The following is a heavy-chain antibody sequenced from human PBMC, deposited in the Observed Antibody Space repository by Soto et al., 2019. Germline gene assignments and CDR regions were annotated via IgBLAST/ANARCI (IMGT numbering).Heavy chain of an antibody. D-gene: IGHD2-2*01. V-gene: IGHV4-39*01. CDR1: GGSISSSSYY. J-gene: IGHJ5*02. Sequence: QLPLQESGPGLVKPSETLSLTCTVSGGSISSSSYYWGWIRQPPGKGLEWIGSIYYSGSTYYNPSLKSRVTRSVDTSKNQFSLKLSSVTAADTAVYYCARQTDIVLVPADNWFDPWGQGTLVTVSS. CDR3: ARQTDIVLVPADNWFDP. CDR2: IYYSGST.